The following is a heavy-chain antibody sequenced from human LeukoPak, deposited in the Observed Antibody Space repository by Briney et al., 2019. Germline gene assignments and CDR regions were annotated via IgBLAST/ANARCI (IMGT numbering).Heavy chain of an antibody. CDR3: ARDRVFLRQKIQTDEALDI. CDR2: ISAYNGNT. CDR1: GYTFTSYG. V-gene: IGHV1-18*01. D-gene: IGHD6-6*01. J-gene: IGHJ3*02. Sequence: ASVQVSCKTSGYTFTSYGIIWVRQAPGQQLQWMVWISAYNGNTHYAQQLRSRVTMTTDTSTSTAYMELRRLRSDDTAVYYCARDRVFLRQKIQTDEALDIWGQGTMVTVSS.